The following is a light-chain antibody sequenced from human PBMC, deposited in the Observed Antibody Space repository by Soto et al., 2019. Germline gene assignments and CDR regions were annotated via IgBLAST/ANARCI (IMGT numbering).Light chain of an antibody. J-gene: IGKJ1*01. Sequence: EIVLTQSPVTLSLSPGERAALSCRASQSVSSYLAWYQQKTGQAPRLLIYDESNRATGIPAMFSGSRSGTDFSLTISSREAEDVAVCYCQHHRTEPPWTFGQGTTVEIK. V-gene: IGKV3-11*01. CDR2: DES. CDR3: QHHRTEPPWT. CDR1: QSVSSY.